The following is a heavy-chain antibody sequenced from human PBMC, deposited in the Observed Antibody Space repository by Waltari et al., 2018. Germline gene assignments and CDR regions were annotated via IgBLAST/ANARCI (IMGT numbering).Heavy chain of an antibody. CDR1: GGSISSSGYY. J-gene: IGHJ4*02. CDR2: FYYSGST. CDR3: ARHEGIISVAYYFDY. Sequence: QLQLQESGPGLVKPSETLSLTCTVSGGSISSSGYYWGWIRQPPGKGLEWIGSFYYSGSTYYNPSLKSRVTISVDTSKNQFSLKLSSVTAADTAVYYCARHEGIISVAYYFDYWGQGTLVTVSS. V-gene: IGHV4-39*01.